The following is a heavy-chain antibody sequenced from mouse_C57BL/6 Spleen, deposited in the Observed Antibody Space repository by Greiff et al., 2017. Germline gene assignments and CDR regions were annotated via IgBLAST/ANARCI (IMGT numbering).Heavy chain of an antibody. Sequence: EVQRVESGGGLVKPGGSLKLSCAASGFTFSSYTMSWVRQTPEKRLEWVATISGGGGNTYYPDSVKGRFTISRDNAKNTLYLQMSSLRSEDTALYYCARPPHDYGSSWYFDVWGTGTTVTVSS. CDR3: ARPPHDYGSSWYFDV. CDR1: GFTFSSYT. V-gene: IGHV5-9*01. J-gene: IGHJ1*03. D-gene: IGHD1-1*01. CDR2: ISGGGGNT.